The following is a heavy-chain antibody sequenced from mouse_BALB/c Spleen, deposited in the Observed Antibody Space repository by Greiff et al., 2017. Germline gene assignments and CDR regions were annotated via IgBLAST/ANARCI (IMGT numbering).Heavy chain of an antibody. CDR3: ARAGRYDAMDY. J-gene: IGHJ4*01. CDR2: ISDGGSYT. V-gene: IGHV5-4*02. CDR1: GFTFSDYY. Sequence: EVKVVESGGGLVKPGGSLKLSCAASGFTFSDYYMYWVRQTPEKRLEWVATISDGGSYTYYPDSVKGRFTISRDNAKNNLYLQMSSLKSEDTAMYYCARAGRYDAMDYWGQGTSVTVSS.